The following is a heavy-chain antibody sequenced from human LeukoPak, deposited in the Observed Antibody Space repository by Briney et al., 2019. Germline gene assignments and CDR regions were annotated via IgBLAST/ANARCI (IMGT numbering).Heavy chain of an antibody. D-gene: IGHD6-13*01. CDR2: IYYSGST. CDR1: GGSISSSNYY. Sequence: SETLSLTCTVSGGSISSSNYYWGWVRQPPGKGLEWIGRIYYSGSTYYSPSLKSRVTISVDTSKNQFSLKLSSVTAADTAVYYCARTTEAHSWRTRYYDYYMDVWGKGTTVTVSS. J-gene: IGHJ6*03. CDR3: ARTTEAHSWRTRYYDYYMDV. V-gene: IGHV4-39*07.